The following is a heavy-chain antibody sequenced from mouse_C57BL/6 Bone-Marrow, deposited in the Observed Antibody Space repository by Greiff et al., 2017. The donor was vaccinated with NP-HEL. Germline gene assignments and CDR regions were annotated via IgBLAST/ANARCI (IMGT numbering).Heavy chain of an antibody. V-gene: IGHV2-5*01. CDR2: IWRGGST. Sequence: QVQLQQSGPGLVQPSQSLSITCTVSGFSLTSYGVHWVRQSPGKGLEWLGVIWRGGSTDYNAAFMSRLSITKDNSKSQVFFKMNSLQADDTAIYDCAKMRNYGKNYYAMDYWGQGTSVTVSS. CDR3: AKMRNYGKNYYAMDY. D-gene: IGHD2-1*01. CDR1: GFSLTSYG. J-gene: IGHJ4*01.